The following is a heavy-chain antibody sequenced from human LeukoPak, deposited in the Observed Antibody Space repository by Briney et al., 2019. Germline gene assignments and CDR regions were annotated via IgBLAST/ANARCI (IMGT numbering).Heavy chain of an antibody. CDR2: IYYSGST. CDR3: ARDRGDGYIHYFDY. V-gene: IGHV4-59*01. Sequence: SETLSLTCTVSGGSISSYYWSWIRQPPGKGLEWIGYIYYSGSTNHNPSLKSRVTISVDTSKNQFSLKLSSVTAADTAVYYCARDRGDGYIHYFDYWGQGTLVTVSS. CDR1: GGSISSYY. D-gene: IGHD5-24*01. J-gene: IGHJ4*02.